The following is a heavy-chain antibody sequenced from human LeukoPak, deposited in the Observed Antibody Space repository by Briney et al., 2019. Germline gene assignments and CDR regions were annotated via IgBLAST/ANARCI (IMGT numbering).Heavy chain of an antibody. D-gene: IGHD3-10*01. CDR2: INHSGST. CDR1: GGSFSGYY. CDR3: ARERIGITMVRGVPYYFDY. V-gene: IGHV4-34*01. Sequence: SETLSLTCAVYGGSFSGYYWSWIRQPPGKGLEWIGEINHSGSTNYNPSLKSRVTISVDTSKNQFSLKLSSVTAADTAVYYCARERIGITMVRGVPYYFDYWGQGTLVTVSS. J-gene: IGHJ4*02.